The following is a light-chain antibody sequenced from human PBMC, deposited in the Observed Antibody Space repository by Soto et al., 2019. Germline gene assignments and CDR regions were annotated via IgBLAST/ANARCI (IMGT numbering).Light chain of an antibody. Sequence: QSAVTQPPSASGTPGQRVTISCSGSSSNIGSNIVNWYQQLPGTAPKLLIFNNNQRPSGVPDRFSDSKSGTSASLAISGLQSEDEADYYCAAWDDSLTGVIFGGGTKLTVL. J-gene: IGLJ2*01. CDR2: NNN. V-gene: IGLV1-44*01. CDR1: SSNIGSNI. CDR3: AAWDDSLTGVI.